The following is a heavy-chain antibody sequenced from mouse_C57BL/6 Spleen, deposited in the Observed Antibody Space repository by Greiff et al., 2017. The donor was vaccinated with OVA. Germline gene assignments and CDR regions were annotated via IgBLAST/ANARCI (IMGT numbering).Heavy chain of an antibody. Sequence: VQLKESGPELVKPGASVKMSCKASGYTFTDYNMHWVKQSHGKSLEWIGYINPNNGGTSYNQKFKGKATLTVNKSSSTAYMELRSLTSEDSAVYYCAGTAQATTWFAYWGQGTLVTVSA. V-gene: IGHV1-22*01. CDR1: GYTFTDYN. CDR3: AGTAQATTWFAY. D-gene: IGHD3-2*02. J-gene: IGHJ3*01. CDR2: INPNNGGT.